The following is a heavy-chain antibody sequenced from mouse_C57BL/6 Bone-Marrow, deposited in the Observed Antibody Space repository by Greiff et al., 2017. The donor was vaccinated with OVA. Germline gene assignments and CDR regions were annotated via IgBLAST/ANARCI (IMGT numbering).Heavy chain of an antibody. CDR1: GYAFSSSW. J-gene: IGHJ2*01. Sequence: VQLQQSGPELVKPGASVKISCKASGYAFSSSWMNWVKQRPGKGLEWIGRIYPGDGDTNYNGKFKGKATLTADKSSSTAYMQLSSLTSEDSAVYFGARGWLLLPYYFDYGGQGTTLTVSS. CDR3: ARGWLLLPYYFDY. V-gene: IGHV1-82*01. CDR2: IYPGDGDT. D-gene: IGHD2-3*01.